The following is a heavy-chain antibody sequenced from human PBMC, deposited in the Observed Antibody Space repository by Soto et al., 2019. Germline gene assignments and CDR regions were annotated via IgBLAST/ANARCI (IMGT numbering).Heavy chain of an antibody. CDR3: AKDGGKDGYSCYLFDP. J-gene: IGHJ5*02. Sequence: QVQLVQSGAEVKKPGSSVKVSCKASGGTFSNYAITWVRQAPGQGLEWLGRIIPIFGSSIYAQKFPGRVTITADESTTTAYMELSSLRSYDTAVYYSAKDGGKDGYSCYLFDPWRQGPRVTVSS. CDR2: IIPIFGSS. V-gene: IGHV1-69*15. D-gene: IGHD2-15*01. CDR1: GGTFSNYA.